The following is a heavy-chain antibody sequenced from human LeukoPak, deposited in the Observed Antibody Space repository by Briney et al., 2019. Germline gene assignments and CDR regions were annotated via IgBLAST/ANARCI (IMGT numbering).Heavy chain of an antibody. CDR2: IYTTGGT. Sequence: PSETLSLTCTVSGVSIAKTFYYWNWLRQPAGKGLEWIERIYTTGGTDYNPSLKSRVTISLDTAKNQFSLKMTSVTAADTAVYYCARRQEGHDYWGQGTLVTVSS. CDR1: GVSIAKTFYY. CDR3: ARRQEGHDY. J-gene: IGHJ4*02. V-gene: IGHV4-61*02.